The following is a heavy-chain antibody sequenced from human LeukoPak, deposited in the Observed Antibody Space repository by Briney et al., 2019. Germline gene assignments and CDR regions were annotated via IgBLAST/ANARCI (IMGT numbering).Heavy chain of an antibody. CDR3: ASAFSSGWDYYYGMDV. J-gene: IGHJ6*02. Sequence: GASVKVSCKASGYTFTSYGISWVRQAPGQGLEWMGWISAYNGNTNYAQKLQGRVTMTTDTSTSTAYMELRSLRSDDTAVYYCASAFSSGWDYYYGMDVWGQGTTVTVSS. CDR1: GYTFTSYG. V-gene: IGHV1-18*01. D-gene: IGHD6-19*01. CDR2: ISAYNGNT.